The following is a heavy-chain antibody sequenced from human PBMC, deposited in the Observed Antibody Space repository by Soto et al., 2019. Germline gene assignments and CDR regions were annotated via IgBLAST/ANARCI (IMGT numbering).Heavy chain of an antibody. CDR3: AKNRGSVTTSWHFDY. Sequence: EVQLLESGGGLVQPGRSLRLSCAASGFTFSGYAMSWVRQAPGKGLQWVTVIHGGGNSAYYADSVKGRFTISRDNSKNTVYLQMSSLRGEDTAVYYCAKNRGSVTTSWHFDYWGQGTLVTVSS. D-gene: IGHD4-17*01. V-gene: IGHV3-23*01. CDR1: GFTFSGYA. CDR2: IHGGGNSA. J-gene: IGHJ4*02.